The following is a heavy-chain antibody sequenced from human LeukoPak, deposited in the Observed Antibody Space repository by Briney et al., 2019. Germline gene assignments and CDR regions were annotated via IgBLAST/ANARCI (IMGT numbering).Heavy chain of an antibody. Sequence: SETLSLTCTVSGGSISSSSYYWGWIRQPPGKGLEWIGSIYYSGSTYYNPSLKSRVTISVDTSKNQFSLKLSSVTAADTAVYYCARFSSIAAAFDYWGQGTLVTVSS. CDR1: GGSISSSSYY. V-gene: IGHV4-39*07. CDR2: IYYSGST. J-gene: IGHJ4*02. D-gene: IGHD6-13*01. CDR3: ARFSSIAAAFDY.